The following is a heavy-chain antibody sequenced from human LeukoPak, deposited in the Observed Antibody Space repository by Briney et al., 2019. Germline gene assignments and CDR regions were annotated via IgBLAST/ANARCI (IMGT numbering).Heavy chain of an antibody. CDR1: GGSINNDKW. CDR2: IYQTGST. V-gene: IGHV4-4*02. CDR3: VNNGNYLLTL. J-gene: IGHJ4*02. Sequence: PSETLSLTCAVSGGSINNDKWWSLVRQPPGKVMEGIGEIYQTGSTNYNPSLKSRVTMSLDNSKNQFSLRLTSVTAADTAVYYCVNNGNYLLTLWGQGTLVTVSS. D-gene: IGHD4-17*01.